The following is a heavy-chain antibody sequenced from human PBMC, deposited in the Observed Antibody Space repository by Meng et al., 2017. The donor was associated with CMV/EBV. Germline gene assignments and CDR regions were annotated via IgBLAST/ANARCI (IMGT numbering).Heavy chain of an antibody. D-gene: IGHD3-22*01. Sequence: GESLKISCAASGFTFSSYAMSWVRQAPGKGLEWVSAISGSGGSTYYADSVKGRFTISRDNSKNTLYLQMNSLRAEDTAVNYCARESRDYYDSSGYRFDDYWGQGTLVTVSS. CDR2: ISGSGGST. J-gene: IGHJ4*02. CDR3: ARESRDYYDSSGYRFDDY. V-gene: IGHV3-23*01. CDR1: GFTFSSYA.